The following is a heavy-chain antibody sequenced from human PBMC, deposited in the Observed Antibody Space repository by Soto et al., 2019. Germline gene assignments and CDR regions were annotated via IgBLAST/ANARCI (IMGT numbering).Heavy chain of an antibody. D-gene: IGHD6-19*01. V-gene: IGHV3-7*04. Sequence: EVQLVESGGGLVQPGGSLRLSCAASGFTFSSYWMNWVRQAPGKGLEWVANIKQDESEKYYVDSVKGRFTISRDNARNWLYLQMNSVRVEDPAGCFCAGGSGWLVTDWGQGTLVTVSS. J-gene: IGHJ4*02. CDR1: GFTFSSYW. CDR2: IKQDESEK. CDR3: AGGSGWLVTD.